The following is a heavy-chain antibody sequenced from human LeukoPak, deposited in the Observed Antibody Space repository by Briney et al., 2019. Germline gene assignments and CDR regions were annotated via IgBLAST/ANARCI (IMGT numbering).Heavy chain of an antibody. V-gene: IGHV3-21*04. D-gene: IGHD5-24*01. CDR3: AKVVKRWLQSHFDY. CDR1: GFTFSSYS. CDR2: ISSSSSYI. J-gene: IGHJ4*02. Sequence: GGSLRLSCAASGFTFSSYSMNWVRQAPGKGLEWVSSISSSSSYIYYADSVKGRFTISRDNSKNTLYLQMNSLRAEDTAVYYCAKVVKRWLQSHFDYWGQGTLVTVSS.